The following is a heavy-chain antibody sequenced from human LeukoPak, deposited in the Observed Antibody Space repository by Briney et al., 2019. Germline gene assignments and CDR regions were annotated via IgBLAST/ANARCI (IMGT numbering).Heavy chain of an antibody. CDR2: INPNSGGT. CDR3: AAAAVCGGDCYYYYYYYMDV. J-gene: IGHJ6*03. CDR1: GYTFTGYY. Sequence: GASVKVSCKASGYTFTGYYMHWVRQAPGQGLEWMGWINPNSGGTNYAQKFQGRVTMTRDTSIRTAYMELSRLRSDDTAVYYCAAAAVCGGDCYYYYYYYMDVWGKGTTVTVSS. D-gene: IGHD2-21*01. V-gene: IGHV1-2*02.